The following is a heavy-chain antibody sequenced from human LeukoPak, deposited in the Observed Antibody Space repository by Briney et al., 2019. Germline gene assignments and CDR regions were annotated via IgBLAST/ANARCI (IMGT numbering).Heavy chain of an antibody. CDR2: IYYSGST. Sequence: PSETLSLTCTVSGGSISSYYWSWIRQPPGKGLEWIGYIYYSGSTNYNPSLKSRVTISVDTSKNQFSLKLSSVTAADTAVYYCAREADFWSGYSGYYFDYWGQGTLVTVSS. J-gene: IGHJ4*02. CDR3: AREADFWSGYSGYYFDY. D-gene: IGHD3-3*01. CDR1: GGSISSYY. V-gene: IGHV4-59*12.